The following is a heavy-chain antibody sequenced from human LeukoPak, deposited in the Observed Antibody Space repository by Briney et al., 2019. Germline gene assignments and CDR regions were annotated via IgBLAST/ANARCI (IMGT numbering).Heavy chain of an antibody. CDR2: ISGSGGST. J-gene: IGHJ4*02. CDR3: AKGGFTYPRRPYYFDY. D-gene: IGHD1-14*01. CDR1: GFTFSSYA. Sequence: GGSLRLSCAASGFTFSSYAMSWVRQAPGKGLEWVSAISGSGGSTYYADSVKGRFTISRDNSKNTLYLQMSSLRAEDTAVYYCAKGGFTYPRRPYYFDYWGQGTLVTVSS. V-gene: IGHV3-23*01.